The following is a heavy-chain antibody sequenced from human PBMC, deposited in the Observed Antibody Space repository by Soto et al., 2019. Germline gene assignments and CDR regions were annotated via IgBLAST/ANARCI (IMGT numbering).Heavy chain of an antibody. CDR2: IWYDGSNK. D-gene: IGHD3-22*01. Sequence: QVQLVESGGGVVQPGRSLRLSCAASGFTFSSYGMHWVRQAPGKGLEWVAVIWYDGSNKYYADSVKGRFTISRDNSKNTLYQQMNSLRAEDTAVYYCARDRGGLTRTGKVVITWTFDYWGQGTLVTVSS. V-gene: IGHV3-33*01. J-gene: IGHJ4*02. CDR1: GFTFSSYG. CDR3: ARDRGGLTRTGKVVITWTFDY.